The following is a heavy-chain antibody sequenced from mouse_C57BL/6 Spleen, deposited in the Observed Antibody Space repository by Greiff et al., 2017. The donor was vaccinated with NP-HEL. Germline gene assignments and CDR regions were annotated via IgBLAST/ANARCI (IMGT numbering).Heavy chain of an antibody. CDR3: TPGTRLYFDV. V-gene: IGHV14-1*01. CDR1: GFNIKDYY. Sequence: VHVKQSGAELVRPGASVKLSCTASGFNIKDYYMHWVKQRPEQGLEWIGRIDPEDGDTEYAPKFQGKATMTADTSSNTAYLQLSSLTSEDTAVYYCTPGTRLYFDVWGTGTTVTVSS. J-gene: IGHJ1*03. CDR2: IDPEDGDT. D-gene: IGHD2-14*01.